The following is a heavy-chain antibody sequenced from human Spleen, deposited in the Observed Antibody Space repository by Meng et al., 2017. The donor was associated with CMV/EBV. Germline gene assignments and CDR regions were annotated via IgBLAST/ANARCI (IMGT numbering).Heavy chain of an antibody. V-gene: IGHV2-5*02. CDR2: IYWDVDK. D-gene: IGHD6-19*01. Sequence: IPLTESVPTRGNPTQPLTLTFTFSGFSLSTSGVGVGWIRQPPGKALEWLALIYWDVDKRYSPSLKSRLTITKDTSKNQVVLTMTNMDPVDTATYYCAHSPEYSSVGWFDPWGQGTLVTVSS. CDR1: GFSLSTSGVG. CDR3: AHSPEYSSVGWFDP. J-gene: IGHJ5*02.